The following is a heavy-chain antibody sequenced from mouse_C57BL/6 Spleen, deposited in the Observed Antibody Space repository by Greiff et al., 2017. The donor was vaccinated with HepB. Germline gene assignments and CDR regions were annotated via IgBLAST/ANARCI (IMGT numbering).Heavy chain of an antibody. J-gene: IGHJ2*01. CDR3: VRGEGYYFDY. Sequence: EVKLMESGGGLVQPKGSLKLSCAASGFSFNTYAMNWVRQAPGKGLEWVARIRSKSNNYATYYADSVKDRFTISRDDSESMLYLQMNNLKTEDTAMYYCVRGEGYYFDYWGQGTTLTVSS. V-gene: IGHV10-1*01. CDR1: GFSFNTYA. CDR2: IRSKSNNYAT.